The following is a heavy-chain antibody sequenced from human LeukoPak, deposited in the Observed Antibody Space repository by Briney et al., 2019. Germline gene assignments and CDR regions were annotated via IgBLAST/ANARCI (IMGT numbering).Heavy chain of an antibody. CDR2: MAYDGSNE. V-gene: IGHV3-30*04. CDR1: GFTFTNYG. J-gene: IGHJ4*02. CDR3: ARPSGSVTIFGVVDYFDY. D-gene: IGHD3-3*01. Sequence: GGSLRLSCVVSGFTFTNYGMHWVRQAPGKGLDWVASMAYDGSNENYAESVKGRFTISRDNSKNTLYLQLNSLRAEDTAVYYCARPSGSVTIFGVVDYFDYWGQGSLVTVSS.